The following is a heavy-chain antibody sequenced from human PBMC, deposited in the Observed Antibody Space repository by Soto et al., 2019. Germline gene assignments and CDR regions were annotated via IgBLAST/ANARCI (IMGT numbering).Heavy chain of an antibody. CDR2: IYDSGSA. CDR3: ARGLYTSGNYYVVLDS. V-gene: IGHV4-61*08. Sequence: PSETLSLTCTVSGGSISSGDYYWTWIRQPPGKGLEWMGYIYDSGSANYNPSLKSRVTISVDTSKNQFSLRLSSVTAADTAVYFCARGLYTSGNYYVVLDSWGQGALVTVSS. J-gene: IGHJ4*02. CDR1: GGSISSGDYY. D-gene: IGHD3-10*01.